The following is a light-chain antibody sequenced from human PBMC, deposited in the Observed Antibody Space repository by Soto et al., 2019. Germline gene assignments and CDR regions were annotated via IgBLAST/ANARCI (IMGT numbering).Light chain of an antibody. CDR3: MQGTHWPPT. CDR2: RVS. CDR1: QSLVYSDGNTY. Sequence: DVVMTQSPLSLPVALGQPASISCRSSQSLVYSDGNTYLTWFQQRPGQSPRRLIYRVSNRDSGVRDRLSGSGSGTDFTLKISRVEAEDVGVYYCMQGTHWPPTFGRGTKVEIK. V-gene: IGKV2-30*01. J-gene: IGKJ1*01.